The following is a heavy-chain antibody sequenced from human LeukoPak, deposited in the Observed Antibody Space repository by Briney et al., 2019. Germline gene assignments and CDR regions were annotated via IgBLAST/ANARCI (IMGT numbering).Heavy chain of an antibody. J-gene: IGHJ5*02. V-gene: IGHV1-69*05. D-gene: IGHD3-3*01. CDR2: IIPIFGTA. CDR1: GGTFSSYA. Sequence: SVKVSCKASGGTFSSYAISWVRQAPGQGLEWMGGIIPIFGTANYAQKFQGRVTITTDESTSTAYMELSSLRSEDTAVYYCARRRSWSGYYSGWFDPWGQGTLVTVSS. CDR3: ARRRSWSGYYSGWFDP.